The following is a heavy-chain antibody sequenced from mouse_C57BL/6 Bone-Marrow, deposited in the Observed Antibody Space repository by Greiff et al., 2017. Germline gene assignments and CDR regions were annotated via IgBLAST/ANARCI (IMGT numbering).Heavy chain of an antibody. J-gene: IGHJ2*01. CDR1: GYTFTSYW. CDR2: IDPSDSYT. CDR3: AREDGYYDYCDY. Sequence: QVQLQQPGAELVMPGASVKLSCKASGYTFTSYWMHWVKQRPGQGLEWIGEIDPSDSYTNYNQKFKGKSTLTVDKSSSTAYMQLSSLTSEDSAVYYCAREDGYYDYCDYWGQGTTLTVSS. D-gene: IGHD2-3*01. V-gene: IGHV1-69*01.